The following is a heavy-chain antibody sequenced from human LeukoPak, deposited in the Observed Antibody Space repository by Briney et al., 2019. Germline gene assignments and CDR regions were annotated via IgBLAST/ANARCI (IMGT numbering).Heavy chain of an antibody. CDR2: ISDDSTHR. J-gene: IGHJ4*02. V-gene: IGHV3-30-3*01. CDR1: GFTFSSYA. D-gene: IGHD1-14*01. Sequence: GGSLRLSCAASGFTFSSYAMHWVRQAPGKGLEWVAVISDDSTHRYYADSVRGRFSISRDNSKNTLYLHMDSLRAEDTAVFFCARDFRTGPPDYLDYWGQGTLVTVSS. CDR3: ARDFRTGPPDYLDY.